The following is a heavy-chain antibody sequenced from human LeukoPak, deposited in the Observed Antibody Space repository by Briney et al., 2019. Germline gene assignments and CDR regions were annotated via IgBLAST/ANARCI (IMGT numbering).Heavy chain of an antibody. CDR3: AGLVGRYSSGLYYYYFDY. D-gene: IGHD3-22*01. J-gene: IGHJ4*02. Sequence: TLSLTCAVSGGSISSGGYSWSWIRQPPGKGLEWIGYIYHSGSTYYNPSLKSRVTISVDRSKNQFSLKLSSVTAADTAVYYCAGLVGRYSSGLYYYYFDYWGQGTLVTVSS. CDR2: IYHSGST. CDR1: GGSISSGGYS. V-gene: IGHV4-30-2*01.